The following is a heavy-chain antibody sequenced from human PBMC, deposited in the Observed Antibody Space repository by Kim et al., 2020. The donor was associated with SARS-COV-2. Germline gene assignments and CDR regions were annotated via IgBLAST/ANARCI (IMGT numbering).Heavy chain of an antibody. J-gene: IGHJ5*02. CDR1: GGSISSYY. CDR3: ARVRAAAGTTGFDP. Sequence: SETLSLTCTVSGGSISSYYWSWIRQPPGKGLEWIGYIYYSGSTTYNPSLKSRVTISVDTSKNQFSLKLSSVTAADTAVYYCARVRAAAGTTGFDPWGQGTLVTVSS. V-gene: IGHV4-59*01. D-gene: IGHD6-13*01. CDR2: IYYSGST.